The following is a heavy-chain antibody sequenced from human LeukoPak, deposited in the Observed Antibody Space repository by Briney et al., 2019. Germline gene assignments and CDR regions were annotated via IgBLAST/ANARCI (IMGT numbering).Heavy chain of an antibody. Sequence: PGGSLRLSCAASGFTFSSYAMSWVRQPPGKGLEWVSTVSGSGDSTYYADSVKGRFTLSRDNSKNTLSLQMNSLRAEDTALYYCAKSYNYGSGSYYNHFDSWGQGTLVTVSS. CDR1: GFTFSSYA. D-gene: IGHD3-10*01. CDR2: VSGSGDST. J-gene: IGHJ4*02. V-gene: IGHV3-23*01. CDR3: AKSYNYGSGSYYNHFDS.